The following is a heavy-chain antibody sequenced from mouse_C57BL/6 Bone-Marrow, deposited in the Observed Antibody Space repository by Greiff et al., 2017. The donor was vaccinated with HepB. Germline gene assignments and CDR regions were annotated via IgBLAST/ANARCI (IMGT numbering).Heavy chain of an antibody. CDR2: ISDGGSYT. CDR1: GFTFSSYA. J-gene: IGHJ4*01. D-gene: IGHD2-4*01. Sequence: DVQLVESGGGLVKPGGSLKLSCAASGFTFSSYAMSWVRQTPEKRLEWVATISDGGSYTYYPDNVKGRFTISRDNAKNNLYLQMSHLKSEDTAMYYCERDYDYDDAMDYWGQGTSVTVSS. V-gene: IGHV5-4*01. CDR3: ERDYDYDDAMDY.